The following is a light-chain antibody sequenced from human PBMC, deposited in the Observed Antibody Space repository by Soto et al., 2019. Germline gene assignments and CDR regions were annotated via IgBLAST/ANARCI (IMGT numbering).Light chain of an antibody. CDR2: EVS. CDR3: SSYTSSSTLV. CDR1: SSDVGGSNY. J-gene: IGLJ2*01. Sequence: QSVLIQPASVSGSPGQSITISCTGTSSDVGGSNYVSWYQHHPHRAPKLLIYEVSYRPSGVSNRFSGSKSGNMASLTISGLQAEDEADYYCSSYTSSSTLVFGGGTKMTVL. V-gene: IGLV2-14*01.